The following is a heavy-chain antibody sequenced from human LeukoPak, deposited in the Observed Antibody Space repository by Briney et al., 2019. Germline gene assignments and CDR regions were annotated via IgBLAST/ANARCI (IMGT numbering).Heavy chain of an antibody. J-gene: IGHJ4*02. D-gene: IGHD6-19*01. V-gene: IGHV3-30*04. Sequence: PGGSLRLSCAASGFTFSSYAMHWVRQAPGKGLEWVAVISYDGSKKYYADSVKGRFTISRDNSKNTLYLQMNSLRAEDTAVYYCARESRWLGFDYWGQGTLVTVSS. CDR3: ARESRWLGFDY. CDR1: GFTFSSYA. CDR2: ISYDGSKK.